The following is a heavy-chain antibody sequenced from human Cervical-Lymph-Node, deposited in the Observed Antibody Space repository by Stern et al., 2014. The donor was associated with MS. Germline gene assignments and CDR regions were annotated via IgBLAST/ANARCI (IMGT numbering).Heavy chain of an antibody. CDR1: GFTFSSYV. CDR3: AKGVLHYYDTSTLEY. CDR2: ISSDGNNG. Sequence: VHLVESGGGVVQPGRSLRLSCAASGFTFSSYVMHWVRPAPGKGLEWVAVISSDGNNGYYTDSVKGRFTISRDNFKNTLYMQMSSLRPEDTAVYYCAKGVLHYYDTSTLEYWGQGTRVTVSS. V-gene: IGHV3-30*18. D-gene: IGHD3-22*01. J-gene: IGHJ4*02.